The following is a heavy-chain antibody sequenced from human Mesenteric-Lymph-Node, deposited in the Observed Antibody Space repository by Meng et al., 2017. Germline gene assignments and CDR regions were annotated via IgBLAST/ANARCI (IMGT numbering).Heavy chain of an antibody. CDR1: GYTFLSYG. V-gene: IGHV1-3*01. CDR3: ARDRPYFDSNWFDP. D-gene: IGHD3-9*01. Sequence: QFQLLQSGAELKKPWASLKGSCTASGYTFLSYGIHWVRQAPGHGLEWMGWRNVGKDKRKYSQKFQGRVTITRETSESTAYMEGSSMRSEETAVYYCARDRPYFDSNWFDPWGQGTLVTVSS. J-gene: IGHJ5*02. CDR2: RNVGKDKR.